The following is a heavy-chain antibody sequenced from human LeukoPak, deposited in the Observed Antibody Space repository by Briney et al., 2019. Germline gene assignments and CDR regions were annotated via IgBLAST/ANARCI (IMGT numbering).Heavy chain of an antibody. CDR3: ARETSQKGAHYMDV. CDR2: IYTSGST. D-gene: IGHD3-16*01. Sequence: SETLSLTCTVSGGSISSYYWSWIRQPAGKGLEWIGRIYTSGSTNYNPSLKSRVTMSVDTSKNQFSLKLSSVTAADTAVYYCARETSQKGAHYMDVWGKGTTVTISS. CDR1: GGSISSYY. V-gene: IGHV4-4*07. J-gene: IGHJ6*03.